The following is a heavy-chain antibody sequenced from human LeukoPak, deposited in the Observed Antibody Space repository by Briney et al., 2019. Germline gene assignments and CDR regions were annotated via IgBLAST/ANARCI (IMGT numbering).Heavy chain of an antibody. J-gene: IGHJ6*02. CDR1: GGSISSYY. CDR3: ARDDLEYTVHYGMDV. CDR2: IHNSGST. D-gene: IGHD2/OR15-2a*01. V-gene: IGHV4-4*07. Sequence: SETLSLTCSVSGGSISSYYWSWIRQPAGKGLEWIGRIHNSGSTNYNPSLRSRVTMSVDTPKNQISLKLTSVTAADTAVYYCARDDLEYTVHYGMDVWGQGTTVTVSS.